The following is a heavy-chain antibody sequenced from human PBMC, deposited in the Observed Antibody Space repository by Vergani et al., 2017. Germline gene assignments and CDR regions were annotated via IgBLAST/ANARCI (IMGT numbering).Heavy chain of an antibody. CDR2: ISRDGGDT. V-gene: IGHV3-64*01. Sequence: VQLVESGGGVVQPGGSLRLSCGASGFTFSNYIMHWVRQSPGRGLEYVSGISRDGGDTYHASSVRGRFTISRDNSKNTVYLQMGSLKTEDTAVYYCARGGARGTTLSTTWFDSWGQGTLVTVSS. D-gene: IGHD1-1*01. CDR1: GFTFSNYI. CDR3: ARGGARGTTLSTTWFDS. J-gene: IGHJ5*01.